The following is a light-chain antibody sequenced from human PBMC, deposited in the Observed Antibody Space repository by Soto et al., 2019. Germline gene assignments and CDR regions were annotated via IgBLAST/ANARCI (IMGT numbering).Light chain of an antibody. V-gene: IGLV2-8*01. CDR3: SSYAGRNGVV. CDR1: SSDVGGYNY. CDR2: EVN. J-gene: IGLJ2*01. Sequence: QSVLTQPPSASGSPGQSVTISCTGTSSDVGGYNYVSWYQQHPGKAPKFMIYEVNKRPSGVPDRFSGSKSGNTASLTVSGLQAEDEADYYCSSYAGRNGVVFGGGTKLTVL.